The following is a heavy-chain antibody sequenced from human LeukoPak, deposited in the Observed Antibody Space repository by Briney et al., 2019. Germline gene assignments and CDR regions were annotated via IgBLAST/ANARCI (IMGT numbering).Heavy chain of an antibody. V-gene: IGHV3-23*01. CDR3: GKKPAGYSSGQKPAWPVDY. Sequence: GGSLRLSCEAAGFTFGNFAMYWVRQAPGKGLDWIAGIFGSGGSPHYADSVKGRFTISRDNSKNTVYLQINSLRAEDTAVYYCGKKPAGYSSGQKPAWPVDYWGQGTLVTVSS. J-gene: IGHJ4*02. CDR2: IFGSGGSP. CDR1: GFTFGNFA. D-gene: IGHD5-18*01.